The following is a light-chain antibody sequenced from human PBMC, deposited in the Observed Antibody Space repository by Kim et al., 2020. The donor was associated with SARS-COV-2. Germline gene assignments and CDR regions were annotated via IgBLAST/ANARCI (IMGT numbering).Light chain of an antibody. J-gene: IGKJ2*01. V-gene: IGKV1-39*01. Sequence: ASVGDRVTITCRASQSINTFLNWYQQKPGTAPKLLIYAASNLQRGVPSRFSGSGSGTDFTLTISSLQPEDFATYYCQQSYSVPPYTFGPGTKLEI. CDR1: QSINTF. CDR3: QQSYSVPPYT. CDR2: AAS.